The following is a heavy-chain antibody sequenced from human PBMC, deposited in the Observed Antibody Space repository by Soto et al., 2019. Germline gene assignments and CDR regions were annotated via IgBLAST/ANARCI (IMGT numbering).Heavy chain of an antibody. D-gene: IGHD3-10*01. Sequence: GGSLRLSCAASGFTFSSYAMHWVRQAPGKGLEWVAVISYDGSNKYYADSVKGRFTISRDNSKNTLYLQMNSLRAEDTAVYYCAGSAAATELSFRENWF. CDR1: GFTFSSYA. CDR3: AGSAAATELSFRENWF. V-gene: IGHV3-30-3*01. CDR2: ISYDGSNK. J-gene: IGHJ5*01.